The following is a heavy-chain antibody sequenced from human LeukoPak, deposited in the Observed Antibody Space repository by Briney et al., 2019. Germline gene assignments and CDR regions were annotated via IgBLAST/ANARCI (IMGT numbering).Heavy chain of an antibody. CDR2: ICTSGSTI. D-gene: IGHD6-6*01. J-gene: IGHJ5*02. CDR1: EFSVSAYE. CDR3: ATTREGDWLDP. V-gene: IGHV3-48*03. Sequence: PGGSLRLSCTGSEFSVSAYEMNWVRQAPGKGLEWISYICTSGSTIQYADSVKGRFTISRDNAKNALHLHVHSLRVSDTAVYYCATTREGDWLDPWGQGTLVTVSS.